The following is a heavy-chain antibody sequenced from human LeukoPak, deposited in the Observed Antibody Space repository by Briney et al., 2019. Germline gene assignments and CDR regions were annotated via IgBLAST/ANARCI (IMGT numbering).Heavy chain of an antibody. V-gene: IGHV7-4-1*02. J-gene: IGHJ4*02. D-gene: IGHD6-19*01. CDR3: ARDLSPRGSGWYFDY. CDR1: GYTFTTYA. CDR2: INTNTGNP. Sequence: ASVKVSCKASGYTFTTYAMNWVRQAPGQGLEWMGWINTNTGNPTYAQGFTGRFVFSLVTSVSTAYLQISSLKAEDTAVYYCARDLSPRGSGWYFDYWGQGTLVTVSS.